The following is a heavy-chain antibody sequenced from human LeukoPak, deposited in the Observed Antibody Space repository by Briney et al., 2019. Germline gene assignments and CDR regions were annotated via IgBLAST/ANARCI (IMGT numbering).Heavy chain of an antibody. Sequence: ASVKVSCKASGGTFSSYAISWVRQAPGQGLEWMGGIIPIFGTANYAQKFQGRVTITADESTSTAYMELSSLRPEDTAVYYCAIGWPYGGLDYWGQGTLVTVSS. J-gene: IGHJ4*02. D-gene: IGHD4-17*01. V-gene: IGHV1-69*13. CDR1: GGTFSSYA. CDR2: IIPIFGTA. CDR3: AIGWPYGGLDY.